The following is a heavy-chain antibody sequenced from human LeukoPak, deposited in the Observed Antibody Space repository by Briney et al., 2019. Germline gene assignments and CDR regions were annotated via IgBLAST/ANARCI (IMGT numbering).Heavy chain of an antibody. CDR1: GYTFTGYY. D-gene: IGHD5-24*01. Sequence: ASVKVSCKASGYTFTGYYMHWVRQAPGQGLEWMGWINPNSGGTNYAQKFQGRVTMTRDTSISTAYMELSRLRSDDTAVYYCARDRESLGVEVARWGQGTLVTVSS. J-gene: IGHJ4*02. CDR3: ARDRESLGVEVAR. CDR2: INPNSGGT. V-gene: IGHV1-2*02.